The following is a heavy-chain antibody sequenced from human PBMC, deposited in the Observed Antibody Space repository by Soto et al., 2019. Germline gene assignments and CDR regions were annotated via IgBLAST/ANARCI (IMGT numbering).Heavy chain of an antibody. CDR3: ARDVSPGSSSLYLDAFDI. CDR1: GFTLSSYW. D-gene: IGHD6-13*01. Sequence: EVQLEESGGDLVQPGGSLRLSCAASGFTLSSYWMTWVRQAPGKGLEWVANINRDGSKKSYLDSVRGRFTISRDNVRNSLYRQMDSLRADDTALYYCARDVSPGSSSLYLDAFDIWGQGTMVTVSS. V-gene: IGHV3-7*05. CDR2: INRDGSKK. J-gene: IGHJ3*02.